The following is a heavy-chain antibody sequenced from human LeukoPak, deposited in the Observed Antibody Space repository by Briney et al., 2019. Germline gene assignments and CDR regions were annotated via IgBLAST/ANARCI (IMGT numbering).Heavy chain of an antibody. J-gene: IGHJ4*02. CDR2: FDPEDGET. CDR1: GYTLTELS. V-gene: IGHV1-24*01. D-gene: IGHD3-3*01. Sequence: ASVKVSCKVSGYTLTELSMHWVRQAPGKGLEWMGGFDPEDGETIYAQKFQGRVTMTEDTSTDTAYMELRSLRSDDTAVYYCARVDLGTIFGVVTYEPLFDYWGQGTLVTVSS. CDR3: ARVDLGTIFGVVTYEPLFDY.